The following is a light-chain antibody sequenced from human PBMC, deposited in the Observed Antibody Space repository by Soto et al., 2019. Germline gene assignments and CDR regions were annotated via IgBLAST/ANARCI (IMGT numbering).Light chain of an antibody. CDR3: CSYGGRSTYV. V-gene: IGLV2-23*02. Sequence: QSALTQPVSVSGSPGQSITISCTGTSSDVGSYNLVSWYQQHPGKAPKLMIYEVSKRPSGVSNRFSGSKSANMASLTISGLQADDEADYYCCSYGGRSTYVFGTGTKLTVL. J-gene: IGLJ1*01. CDR1: SSDVGSYNL. CDR2: EVS.